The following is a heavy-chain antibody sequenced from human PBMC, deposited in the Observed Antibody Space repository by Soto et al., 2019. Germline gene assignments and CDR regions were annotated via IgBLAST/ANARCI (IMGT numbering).Heavy chain of an antibody. CDR1: GFTFSTYY. J-gene: IGHJ6*02. Sequence: QMQLRESGGGLVKPGGSLKLSCAASGFTFSTYYMTWIRQAPGKGLEWLSYTNSDTQFTNYEDSVKGRFTISRDNAKNSLYQQMNRLSVEDTAVYYCARLQTISGVVTWACLDVWGQGTTVTVSS. D-gene: IGHD3-3*01. CDR3: ARLQTISGVVTWACLDV. V-gene: IGHV3-11*06. CDR2: TNSDTQFT.